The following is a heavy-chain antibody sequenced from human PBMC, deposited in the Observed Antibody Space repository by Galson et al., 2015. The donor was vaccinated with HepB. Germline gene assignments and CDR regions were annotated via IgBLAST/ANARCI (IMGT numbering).Heavy chain of an antibody. CDR3: AKGGYYDPWSGLRDYYGMDV. D-gene: IGHD3-3*01. Sequence: SLRLSCAASGVPFNSYGFNWVRQAPGKGLEWVAVISDDGNKKYYADSVKGRFTISRDNSKDTLYLQMNSLRAEDTAVYYCAKGGYYDPWSGLRDYYGMDVWGQGTTVTVSS. CDR2: ISDDGNKK. V-gene: IGHV3-30*18. CDR1: GVPFNSYG. J-gene: IGHJ6*02.